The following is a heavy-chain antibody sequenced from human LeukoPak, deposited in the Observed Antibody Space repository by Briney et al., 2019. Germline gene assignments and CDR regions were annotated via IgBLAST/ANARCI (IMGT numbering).Heavy chain of an antibody. CDR1: GGSVSSGSYY. CDR3: AGTRYYGSGSYVSAIDY. D-gene: IGHD3-10*01. CDR2: TYYSGST. J-gene: IGHJ4*02. V-gene: IGHV4-61*01. Sequence: SETLSLTCTVSGGSVSSGSYYWSWIRQPPGKGLEWIGYTYYSGSTNYNPSLKSRVTISVDTSKNQFSLKLSSVTAADTAVYYCAGTRYYGSGSYVSAIDYWGQGTLVTVSS.